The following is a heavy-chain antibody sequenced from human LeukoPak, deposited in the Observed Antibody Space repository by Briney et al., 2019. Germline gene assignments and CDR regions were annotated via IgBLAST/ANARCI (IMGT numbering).Heavy chain of an antibody. J-gene: IGHJ4*02. D-gene: IGHD4-11*01. V-gene: IGHV3-7*03. Sequence: GGSLRLSCAASGFTFSSYAMTWVRRAPGKGLEWAATIKQDGSETYYVDSVKGRFTISRDNAKNSLCLQVNSLRAEDTAIYYCARLSGRDYNPRVFDYWGQGTLVTVSS. CDR2: IKQDGSET. CDR3: ARLSGRDYNPRVFDY. CDR1: GFTFSSYA.